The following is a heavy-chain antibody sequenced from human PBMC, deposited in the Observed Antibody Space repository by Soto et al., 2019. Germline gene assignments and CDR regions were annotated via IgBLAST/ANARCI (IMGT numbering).Heavy chain of an antibody. J-gene: IGHJ4*02. CDR1: GGSISSSSYY. CDR3: ARHITASCNSALDY. D-gene: IGHD2-21*02. Sequence: SETLSLTCTVSGGSISSSSYYWGWIRQPPGKGLEWIGSIYYSGTTCDNSSLKSRVTISVDTSKNQVSLKMRFVTAADTAVYYCARHITASCNSALDYWGQGTLVTVSS. CDR2: IYYSGTT. V-gene: IGHV4-39*01.